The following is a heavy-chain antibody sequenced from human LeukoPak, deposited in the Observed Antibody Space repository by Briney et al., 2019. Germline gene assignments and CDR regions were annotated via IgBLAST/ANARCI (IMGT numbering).Heavy chain of an antibody. CDR1: GFTFSSYA. D-gene: IGHD2-21*02. Sequence: GGSLRLTCAASGFTFSSYAMSWVRQAPGKGLEWVSAISGRGGNTYYADSVKGRFTISRDNSKNTLYLQMNSLRAEDTAAYYCAKEVAYCGGDCLGNWFDRWGQGTLVSVAS. CDR2: ISGRGGNT. CDR3: AKEVAYCGGDCLGNWFDR. J-gene: IGHJ5*02. V-gene: IGHV3-23*01.